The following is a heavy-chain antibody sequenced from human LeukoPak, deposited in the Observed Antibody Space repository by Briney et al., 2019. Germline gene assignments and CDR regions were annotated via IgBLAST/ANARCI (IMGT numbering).Heavy chain of an antibody. Sequence: GGSLRLSCAASGFTFSDYYMTWIRQTPGKGLEWVSYISDTARTKSYADSVKDRFTISRDNAKNSLYLQMNSLRVEDTAVYYCAGVNYWNYPFWGQGTLVTVSS. CDR2: ISDTARTK. J-gene: IGHJ4*02. V-gene: IGHV3-11*04. CDR1: GFTFSDYY. CDR3: AGVNYWNYPF. D-gene: IGHD1-7*01.